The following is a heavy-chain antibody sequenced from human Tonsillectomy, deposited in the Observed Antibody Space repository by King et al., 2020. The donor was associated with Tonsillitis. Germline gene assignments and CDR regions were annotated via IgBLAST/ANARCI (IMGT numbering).Heavy chain of an antibody. D-gene: IGHD5-24*01. Sequence: VQLQESGPGLVKPSETLSLTCTVSGGSISSYYWSWIRQPAGKGLEWIGRIYTSGSTNYNPSLKSRVTMSVDTSKNQFSLKLSSVTAADTAVYYCARETRTRDGYNDYFDYWGQGTLVTVSS. CDR2: IYTSGST. CDR3: ARETRTRDGYNDYFDY. J-gene: IGHJ4*02. V-gene: IGHV4-4*07. CDR1: GGSISSYY.